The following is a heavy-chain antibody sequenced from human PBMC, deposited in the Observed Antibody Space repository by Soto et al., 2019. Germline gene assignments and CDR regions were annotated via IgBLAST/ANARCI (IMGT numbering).Heavy chain of an antibody. D-gene: IGHD6-19*01. V-gene: IGHV4-39*01. J-gene: IGHJ4*02. CDR3: ARGRRYSSGWLLDY. CDR2: IYYSGST. CDR1: GGSISSSSYY. Sequence: SETLSLTCTVSGGSISSSSYYWGWIRQPPGKGLEWIGSIYYSGSTYYNPSLKSRVTISVDTSKNQFSLKLSSVTAADTAVYYCARGRRYSSGWLLDYWGQGTLVTVSS.